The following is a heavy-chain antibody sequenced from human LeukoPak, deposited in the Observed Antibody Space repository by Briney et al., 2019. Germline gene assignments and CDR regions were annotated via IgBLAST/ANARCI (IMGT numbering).Heavy chain of an antibody. D-gene: IGHD3-3*01. CDR2: ISSSSGAI. Sequence: GGSLRLSCAASGFTFSSYSMNWVRQAPGKGLEWVSFISSSSGAIYYADSVKGRFTIPRDNAKNSLYPQMNSLRDEDTAVYYCARGRSGSYNDYWGQGTLVTVSS. J-gene: IGHJ4*02. V-gene: IGHV3-48*02. CDR3: ARGRSGSYNDY. CDR1: GFTFSSYS.